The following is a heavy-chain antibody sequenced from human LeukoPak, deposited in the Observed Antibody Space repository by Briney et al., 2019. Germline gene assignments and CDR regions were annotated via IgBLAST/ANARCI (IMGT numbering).Heavy chain of an antibody. D-gene: IGHD1-14*01. CDR3: ARDSGSGHFDY. CDR2: LSSGGST. V-gene: IGHV4-4*07. J-gene: IGHJ4*02. CDR1: GGSISYNY. Sequence: SETLSLTCSVSGGSISYNYWSWIRQPAGKGPEWIGRLSSGGSTNYSPSLKSRLTISVDRSKNHFSLKLTSVTAADTAVYYCARDSGSGHFDYWGQGTLVTVSS.